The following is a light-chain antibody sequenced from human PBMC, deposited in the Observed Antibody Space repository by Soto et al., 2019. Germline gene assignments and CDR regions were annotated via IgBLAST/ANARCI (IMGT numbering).Light chain of an antibody. J-gene: IGLJ1*01. V-gene: IGLV2-23*02. CDR2: DVS. Sequence: QSVLTQPASVSGSPGQSITISCTGTSSDVGSYNLVSWYQQHPGKAPKLMIYDVSNRPSGVSNRFSGSKSGNTASLTIPRLQAENEADYYCCSYAGSRHYVFGTGTKVTVL. CDR1: SSDVGSYNL. CDR3: CSYAGSRHYV.